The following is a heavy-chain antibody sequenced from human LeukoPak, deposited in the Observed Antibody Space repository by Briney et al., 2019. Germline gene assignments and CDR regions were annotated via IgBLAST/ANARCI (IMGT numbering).Heavy chain of an antibody. CDR2: ISYDGSNK. V-gene: IGHV3-30-3*01. J-gene: IGHJ4*02. D-gene: IGHD3-10*01. Sequence: GGSLRLSCAASGFTFSSYAMHWVRQAPGKGLEWVAVISYDGSNKYYADSVKGRFTISRDNSKNTLYLQMNSLRAEDTAVYYCARDGWGLGYEGYWGQGTLVTVSS. CDR1: GFTFSSYA. CDR3: ARDGWGLGYEGY.